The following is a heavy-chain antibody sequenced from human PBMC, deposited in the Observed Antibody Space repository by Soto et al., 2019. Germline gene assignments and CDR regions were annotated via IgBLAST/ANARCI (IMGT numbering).Heavy chain of an antibody. J-gene: IGHJ6*02. Sequence: QVQLVESGGGLVKPGGSLRLSCAASGFSFSDSYMSWVRQAPGKGLEWVAYISGSSGYTGYADSVKGRFTISRDNAKNSLYLEMNGLRVEDTAVYYCARDRGGYGPPDVWGQGTTVTVSS. CDR1: GFSFSDSY. D-gene: IGHD3-10*01. V-gene: IGHV3-11*06. CDR2: ISGSSGYT. CDR3: ARDRGGYGPPDV.